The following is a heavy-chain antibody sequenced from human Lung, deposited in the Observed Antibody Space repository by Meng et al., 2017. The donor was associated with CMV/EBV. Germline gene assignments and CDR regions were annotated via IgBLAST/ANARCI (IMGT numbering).Heavy chain of an antibody. Sequence: SXXVSXKASRNTFSSYTLTWVRQAPGQGLEWMGGIIPIFAIANYAQSFRGRVTITADTSTSTGYMELSGLRSEDTAVYYCAVYCGTTSCYDGYGMDVWGQGXTVTVS. CDR2: IIPIFAIA. V-gene: IGHV1-69*10. J-gene: IGHJ6*02. CDR1: RNTFSSYT. D-gene: IGHD2-2*01. CDR3: AVYCGTTSCYDGYGMDV.